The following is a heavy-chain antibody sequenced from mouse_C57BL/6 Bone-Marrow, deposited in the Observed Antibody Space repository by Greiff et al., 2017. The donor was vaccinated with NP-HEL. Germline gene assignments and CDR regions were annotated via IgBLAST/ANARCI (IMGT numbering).Heavy chain of an antibody. CDR2: IDPNSGGT. Sequence: QVQLKQPGAELVKPGASVKLSCKASGYTFTSYWMHWVKQRPGRGLEWIGRIDPNSGGTKYNEKFKSKATLTVDKPSSTAYMQLSSLTSEDSAVYYCAREGPNYYGSSPYAMDYWGQGTSVTVSS. CDR1: GYTFTSYW. V-gene: IGHV1-72*01. J-gene: IGHJ4*01. CDR3: AREGPNYYGSSPYAMDY. D-gene: IGHD1-1*01.